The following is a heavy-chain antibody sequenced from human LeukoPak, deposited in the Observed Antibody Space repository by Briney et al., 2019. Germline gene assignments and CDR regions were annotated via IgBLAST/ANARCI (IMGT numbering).Heavy chain of an antibody. V-gene: IGHV1-2*02. CDR2: IHPNTGTT. Sequence: GASVKVSCKASKYTFTASYIHWVRQAPGQGLEWMGWIHPNTGTTHFAQKFQGRVALTRDASITTAYMDLSSLRSDDTAMYYCARHSGEQWLSHFDYWGQGTLVTVSS. CDR1: KYTFTASY. CDR3: ARHSGEQWLSHFDY. J-gene: IGHJ4*02. D-gene: IGHD5-12*01.